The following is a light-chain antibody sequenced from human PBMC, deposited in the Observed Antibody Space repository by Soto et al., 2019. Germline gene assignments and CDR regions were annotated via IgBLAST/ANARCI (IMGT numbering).Light chain of an antibody. J-gene: IGLJ2*01. CDR3: AAWDDSLNGVV. Sequence: QSVLTQPPSASGTPGQRVTISCSGSSANIGSNTVSWYPQLPGTAPKLLIYTNNQRPSGVPDRFSGSKSGTSASLAISGLQSEDEADYYCAAWDDSLNGVVFGGGTKVTVL. CDR2: TNN. V-gene: IGLV1-44*01. CDR1: SANIGSNT.